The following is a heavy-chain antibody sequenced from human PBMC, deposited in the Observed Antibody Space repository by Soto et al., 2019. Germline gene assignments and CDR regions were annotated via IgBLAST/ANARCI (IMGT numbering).Heavy chain of an antibody. CDR1: GYTFTYRY. CDR3: ARSNSYGYSAFDI. V-gene: IGHV1-45*02. D-gene: IGHD5-18*01. CDR2: ITPFNGNT. Sequence: ASVKVSCKASGYTFTYRYLHWVRQAPGQALEWMGWITPFNGNTNYAQKFQDRVTITRDRSMSTAYMELSSLRSEDTAMYYCARSNSYGYSAFDIWGQGTMVTVSS. J-gene: IGHJ3*02.